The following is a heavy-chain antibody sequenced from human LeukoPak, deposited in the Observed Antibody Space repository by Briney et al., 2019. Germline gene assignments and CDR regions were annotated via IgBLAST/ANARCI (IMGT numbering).Heavy chain of an antibody. Sequence: PGGSLRLSCAASGFTFSSYSMNWVRQAPGKGLEWVSYISSSGSTIYYADSVKGRFTISRDNAKNSLYLQMNSLRAEDTAVYYCARDIIITMVRGVIPSVADYWGQGTLVTVSS. V-gene: IGHV3-48*04. J-gene: IGHJ4*02. D-gene: IGHD3-10*01. CDR3: ARDIIITMVRGVIPSVADY. CDR2: ISSSGSTI. CDR1: GFTFSSYS.